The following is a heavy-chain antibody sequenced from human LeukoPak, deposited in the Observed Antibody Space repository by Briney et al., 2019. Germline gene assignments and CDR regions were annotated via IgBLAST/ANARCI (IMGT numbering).Heavy chain of an antibody. D-gene: IGHD5-24*01. CDR3: AKAVDLATISVDI. Sequence: GGSLRLSCAASGFTFSSYAMSWVRQAPGKGLEWVSAIGSRGGSTYYADSVKGRFTISRDNSKNTLYLQMNSLRAEDTAVYYCAKAVDLATISVDIWGQGTMVTVSS. V-gene: IGHV3-23*01. CDR2: IGSRGGST. J-gene: IGHJ3*02. CDR1: GFTFSSYA.